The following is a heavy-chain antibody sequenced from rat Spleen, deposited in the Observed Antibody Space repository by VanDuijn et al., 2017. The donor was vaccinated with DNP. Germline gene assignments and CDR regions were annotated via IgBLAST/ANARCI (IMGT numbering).Heavy chain of an antibody. Sequence: EVLLVESDGGLVQPGRSLKLSCAVSGFTFNDYYMAWVRQAPAKGLEWVATISYNGGTPYYRDSVKGRFTISRDNTKNTLYLQMDSLRSEDTATYYCASLWTLAYWGQGTLVTVSS. CDR1: GFTFNDYY. V-gene: IGHV5-7*01. D-gene: IGHD1-6*01. CDR2: ISYNGGTP. CDR3: ASLWTLAY. J-gene: IGHJ3*01.